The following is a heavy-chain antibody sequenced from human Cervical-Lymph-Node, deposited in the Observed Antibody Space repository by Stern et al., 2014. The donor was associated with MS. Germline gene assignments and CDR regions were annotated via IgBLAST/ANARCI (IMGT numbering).Heavy chain of an antibody. J-gene: IGHJ6*02. CDR2: IWYDGSNK. CDR1: GFTFSSYG. D-gene: IGHD2-8*01. V-gene: IGHV3-33*01. CDR3: ARDFRGCTNGVCPTYYYYGMDV. Sequence: VQLVESGGGVVQPGRSLRLSCAASGFTFSSYGMHLVRQAPGKGLEWVAVIWYDGSNKYYADSVKGRFTISRDNSKNTLYLQMNSLRAEDTAVYYCARDFRGCTNGVCPTYYYYGMDVWGQGTTVTVSS.